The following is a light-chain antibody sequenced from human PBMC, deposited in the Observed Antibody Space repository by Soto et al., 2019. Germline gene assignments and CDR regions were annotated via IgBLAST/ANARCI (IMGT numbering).Light chain of an antibody. Sequence: EIVMTQSPATLSVSLGDRATLSCRASQSVSSNLAWYQLKPGQAPRLLIYGVYTRAPGIPARFSGSGSGTEFTLTISSLQSEDFAVYYCQQYNNWPPWTFGQGTKVDNK. CDR3: QQYNNWPPWT. CDR2: GVY. V-gene: IGKV3D-15*01. CDR1: QSVSSN. J-gene: IGKJ1*01.